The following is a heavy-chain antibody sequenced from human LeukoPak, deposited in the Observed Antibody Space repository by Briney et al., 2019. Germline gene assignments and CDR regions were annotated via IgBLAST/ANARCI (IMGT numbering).Heavy chain of an antibody. V-gene: IGHV3-30*02. Sequence: GGSLRLSCAAPGFIFTNYWMTWVRQAPGKGLEWVAFIRSDGSHTYCADSVRGRFTISRDNSKNTLYLQTNSLRAEDTAVYYCARYYRLDYWGQGTLVTVSS. D-gene: IGHD2-15*01. CDR3: ARYYRLDY. CDR2: IRSDGSHT. J-gene: IGHJ4*02. CDR1: GFIFTNYW.